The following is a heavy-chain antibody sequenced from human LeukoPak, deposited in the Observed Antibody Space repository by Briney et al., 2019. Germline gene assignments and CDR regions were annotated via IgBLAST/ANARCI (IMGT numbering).Heavy chain of an antibody. J-gene: IGHJ4*02. CDR1: GGSFSGYY. CDR2: INHSGST. V-gene: IGHV4-34*01. Sequence: SETLSLTCAVYGGSFSGYYWSWIRQPPGKGLEWIGEINHSGSTNYNPSLKSRVTISVDTSKNQFSLKLSSVTAADTAVYYCARDATYYYDSSGDFDYWGQGTLVTVSS. D-gene: IGHD3-22*01. CDR3: ARDATYYYDSSGDFDY.